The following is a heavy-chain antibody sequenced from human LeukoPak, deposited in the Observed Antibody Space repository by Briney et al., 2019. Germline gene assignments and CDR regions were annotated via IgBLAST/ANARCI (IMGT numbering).Heavy chain of an antibody. Sequence: AGSLRLSCAASGFTFSSYARSWVRQAPGKGLEWVSAISVSGGSTYYADSVKGRFTISRDNSKNTLYLQMNSLRAEDRAVYYCAKAFNYDSTYWGQGTLVTVSS. CDR1: GFTFSSYA. J-gene: IGHJ4*02. CDR2: ISVSGGST. D-gene: IGHD3-22*01. V-gene: IGHV3-23*01. CDR3: AKAFNYDSTY.